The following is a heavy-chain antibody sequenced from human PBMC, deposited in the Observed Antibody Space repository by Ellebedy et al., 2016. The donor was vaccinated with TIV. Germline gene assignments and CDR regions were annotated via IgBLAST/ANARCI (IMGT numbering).Heavy chain of an antibody. Sequence: ASVKVSXXASGGTFSSYAISWVRQAPGQGLEWMGGIIPIFGTANYAQKFQGRVTITADKSTSTAYMELSSLRSEDTAVYYCARDLYYYYGMDVWGQGTTATVSS. J-gene: IGHJ6*02. CDR3: ARDLYYYYGMDV. V-gene: IGHV1-69*06. CDR2: IIPIFGTA. CDR1: GGTFSSYA.